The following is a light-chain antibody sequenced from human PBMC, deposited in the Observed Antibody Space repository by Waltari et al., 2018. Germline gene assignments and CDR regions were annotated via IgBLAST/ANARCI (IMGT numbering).Light chain of an antibody. CDR1: SSDFGSYNL. V-gene: IGLV2-14*02. J-gene: IGLJ2*01. CDR2: DVN. CDR3: SSFTSSSTYVL. Sequence: QSALTQPASVSGSPGQSITISCTGTSSDFGSYNLVSWYQQHPGKAPKLVIYDVNKRPSGVSKRFSGYKSCNTASRTISVLQAEDEADYHCSSFTSSSTYVLFGGGTRLTVL.